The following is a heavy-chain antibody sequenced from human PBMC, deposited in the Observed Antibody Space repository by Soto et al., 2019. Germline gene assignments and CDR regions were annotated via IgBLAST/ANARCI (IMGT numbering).Heavy chain of an antibody. D-gene: IGHD4-17*01. Sequence: SETLSLTCTVSCGSLSSGGYYWSWIRQHPGKGLEWIGYIYYSGSTYYNPSLKSRVTISVDTSKNQFSLRLSSVTAADTAVYYCASSPLDYGGNSAEYYFDYWGQGTLVTVSS. V-gene: IGHV4-31*03. CDR3: ASSPLDYGGNSAEYYFDY. CDR1: CGSLSSGGYY. J-gene: IGHJ4*02. CDR2: IYYSGST.